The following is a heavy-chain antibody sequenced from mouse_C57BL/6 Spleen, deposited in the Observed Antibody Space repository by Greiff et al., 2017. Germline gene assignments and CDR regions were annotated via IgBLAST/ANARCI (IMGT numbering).Heavy chain of an antibody. CDR3: TRRRFPNWDWYFDV. CDR1: GYTFTDYE. V-gene: IGHV1-15*01. Sequence: VQLQQSGAELVRPGASVTLSCKASGYTFTDYEMHWVKQTPVHGLEWIGAIDPETGGTAYNQKFKGKAILTADKSSSTAYMELRSLTSEDSAVYYCTRRRFPNWDWYFDVWGTGTTVTVSS. CDR2: IDPETGGT. D-gene: IGHD4-1*01. J-gene: IGHJ1*03.